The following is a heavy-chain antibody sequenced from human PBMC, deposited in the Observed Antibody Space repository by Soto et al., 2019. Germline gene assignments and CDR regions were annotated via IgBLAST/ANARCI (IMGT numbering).Heavy chain of an antibody. CDR3: AKERNYYDSSVVPYYYYYSGMDV. D-gene: IGHD3-22*01. J-gene: IGHJ6*02. CDR2: ISYDGSTK. V-gene: IGHV3-30*18. Sequence: GKGLEWVAVISYDGSTKYYADSVKGRFTIPRDNSKNTLYPQMNSLRAEDTAVYYCAKERNYYDSSVVPYYYYYSGMDVWGQGTTVTVSS.